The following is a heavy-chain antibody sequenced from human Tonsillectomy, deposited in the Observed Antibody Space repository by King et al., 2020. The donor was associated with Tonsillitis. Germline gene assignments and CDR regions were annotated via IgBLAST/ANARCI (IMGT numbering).Heavy chain of an antibody. Sequence: QLQESGPGLVKPSETLSLTCTVSGGSISSSSYYWGWIRQPPGKGLEWIGSIYYSGSTYYNPSLQSRVTISVDTSKNQFSLKLSSVTAADTAVYYCARWGRYRYGFFWGQGTLVTVSS. CDR3: ARWGRYRYGFF. V-gene: IGHV4-39*01. CDR1: GGSISSSSYY. D-gene: IGHD5-18*01. CDR2: IYYSGST. J-gene: IGHJ4*02.